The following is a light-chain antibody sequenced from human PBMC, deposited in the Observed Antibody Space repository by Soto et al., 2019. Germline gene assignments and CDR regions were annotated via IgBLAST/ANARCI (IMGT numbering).Light chain of an antibody. Sequence: ESGLTQSPGTLFLSPVESAPLCYRASQSVPGTYLAWYQQRPGQAPRLLIYDASNRATGIPARFSGSGSGTDFTLTISSLEPEDFAVYYCQQRSNWPITFGQGTRLEIK. J-gene: IGKJ5*01. CDR2: DAS. CDR3: QQRSNWPIT. V-gene: IGKV3-11*01. CDR1: QSVPGTY.